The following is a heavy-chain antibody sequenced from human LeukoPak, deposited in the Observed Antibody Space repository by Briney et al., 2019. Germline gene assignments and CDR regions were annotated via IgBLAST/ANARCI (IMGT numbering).Heavy chain of an antibody. CDR1: GFTFSSYR. D-gene: IGHD5-12*01. J-gene: IGHJ6*04. CDR2: ISSSSSYI. CDR3: AKDPTYSGYGGLDV. V-gene: IGHV3-21*01. Sequence: PGGSLRLSCAVSGFTFSSYRMNWVRQAPGKGLEWVSSISSSSSYIYYAESVKGRFTISRDNSKNTLYLQMNSLRAEDTAVYYCAKDPTYSGYGGLDVWGKGTTVTVSS.